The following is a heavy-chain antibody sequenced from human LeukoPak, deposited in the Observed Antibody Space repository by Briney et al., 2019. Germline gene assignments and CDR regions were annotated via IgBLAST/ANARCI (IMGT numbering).Heavy chain of an antibody. D-gene: IGHD2-15*01. CDR2: ISSSSYI. CDR3: AREYCSGGSCYSRPYWYFDL. Sequence: PGGSLRLSCAASGFTFSSYSMNWVRQAPGKGLEWVSSISSSSYIYYADSVKGRFTISRDNAKNSLYLQMNSLRAEDTAVYYCAREYCSGGSCYSRPYWYFDLWGRGTLVTVSS. V-gene: IGHV3-21*01. J-gene: IGHJ2*01. CDR1: GFTFSSYS.